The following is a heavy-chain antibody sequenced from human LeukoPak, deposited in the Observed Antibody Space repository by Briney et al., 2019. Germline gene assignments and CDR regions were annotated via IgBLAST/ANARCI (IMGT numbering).Heavy chain of an antibody. CDR1: GGSFSGYY. J-gene: IGHJ4*02. CDR2: INHSGST. Sequence: SETLSLTCAVYGGSFSGYYWSWIRQPPGKGLEWIGEINHSGSTNYNPSLKSRVTISVNTSKNQFSLKLSSVTAADTAVYYCARVGRGGITMVRGVIGHLDYFDYWGQETLVTVSS. D-gene: IGHD3-10*01. V-gene: IGHV4-34*01. CDR3: ARVGRGGITMVRGVIGHLDYFDY.